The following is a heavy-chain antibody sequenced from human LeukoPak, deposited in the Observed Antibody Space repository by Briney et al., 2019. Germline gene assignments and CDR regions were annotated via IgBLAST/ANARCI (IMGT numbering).Heavy chain of an antibody. Sequence: GALRLSFAASGFTFSGSAMHWVRQASGKGVEWVGRIRSKANSYATAYAASVKGRFTISRDDSKNTAYLQMNSLKTEDTAVYYCTRHTEASLATTVTPFDYWGQGTLVTVSS. CDR3: TRHTEASLATTVTPFDY. V-gene: IGHV3-73*01. D-gene: IGHD4-17*01. CDR2: IRSKANSYAT. CDR1: GFTFSGSA. J-gene: IGHJ4*02.